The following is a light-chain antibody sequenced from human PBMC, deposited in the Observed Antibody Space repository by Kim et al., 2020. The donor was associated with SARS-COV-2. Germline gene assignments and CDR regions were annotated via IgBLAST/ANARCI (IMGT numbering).Light chain of an antibody. CDR3: QVWDSSSDHPV. CDR2: YDS. J-gene: IGLJ3*02. Sequence: SYELTQPPSVSVAPGQTARITCGGNNIGSKSVHWYQQKPGQSPVLVIYYDSDRPSGIPERFSGSNSGNTATLTISRVEARDEADYYCQVWDSSSDHPVFG. CDR1: NIGSKS. V-gene: IGLV3-21*04.